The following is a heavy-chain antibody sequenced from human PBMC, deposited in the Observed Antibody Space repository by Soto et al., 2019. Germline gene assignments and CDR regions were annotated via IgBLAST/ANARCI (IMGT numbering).Heavy chain of an antibody. Sequence: PSETLSLTCTVSGGSINSGGYYWSWISQHPGKGLEWIGYIYYTGTTTYNPSLRSRVAISLDASKSQFSLNPRSVTAADTAVYYCARLGGYSQAFNIWGPGALATVSS. CDR2: IYYTGTT. CDR1: GGSINSGGYY. D-gene: IGHD3-22*01. V-gene: IGHV4-61*08. CDR3: ARLGGYSQAFNI. J-gene: IGHJ4*01.